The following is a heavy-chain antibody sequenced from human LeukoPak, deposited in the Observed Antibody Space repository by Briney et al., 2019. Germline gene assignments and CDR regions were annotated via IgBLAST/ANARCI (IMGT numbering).Heavy chain of an antibody. J-gene: IGHJ4*02. D-gene: IGHD3-10*01. V-gene: IGHV3-30-3*01. CDR1: GFTFSSYA. CDR2: ISYDGSNK. Sequence: PGGSLRLSCAAPGFTFSSYAMHWVRQAPGKGLEWVAVISYDGSNKYYADSVKGRFTISRDNSKNTLYLQMNSLRAEDTAVYYCARDPGPYFDYWGQGTLVTVSS. CDR3: ARDPGPYFDY.